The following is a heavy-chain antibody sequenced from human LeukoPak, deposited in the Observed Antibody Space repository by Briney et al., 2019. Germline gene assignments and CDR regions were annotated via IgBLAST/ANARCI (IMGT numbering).Heavy chain of an antibody. CDR2: ISSNGGST. Sequence: GGSLRLSCAASGFTFSSYAMHWVRRAPGKGLEYVSAISSNGGSTYYANSVKGRFTISRDNSKNTLYLQMGSLRAEDMAVYYCASVKYSSGVFDYWGQGTLVTVSS. D-gene: IGHD6-19*01. CDR1: GFTFSSYA. CDR3: ASVKYSSGVFDY. V-gene: IGHV3-64*01. J-gene: IGHJ4*02.